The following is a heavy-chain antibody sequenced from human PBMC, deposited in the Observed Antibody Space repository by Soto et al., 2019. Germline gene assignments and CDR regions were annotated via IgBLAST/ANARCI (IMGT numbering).Heavy chain of an antibody. CDR2: ISGKNGNT. V-gene: IGHV1-18*04. CDR1: GYNFSDFG. CDR3: ARSDYY. D-gene: IGHD6-19*01. Sequence: ASVKVSCKASGYNFSDFGITWVRQAPGQGLEWMGWISGKNGNTNYAQKIQGRVTLTADTSTRTAYMEMRALTSDDTGIDYCARSDYY. J-gene: IGHJ6*01.